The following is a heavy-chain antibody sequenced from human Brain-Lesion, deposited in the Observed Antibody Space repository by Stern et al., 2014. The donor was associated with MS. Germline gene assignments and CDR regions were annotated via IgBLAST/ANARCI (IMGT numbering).Heavy chain of an antibody. CDR1: GYIFTGYY. J-gene: IGHJ6*02. D-gene: IGHD3-3*01. CDR3: ARGQRGITIFGVVTDYYYLGMDV. CDR2: IHHHTGST. V-gene: IGHV1-2*02. Sequence: VQLVESGAEVQKPGASVKVSCKTSGYIFTGYYIHWVRQAPGQGLEWIASIHHHTGSTQHAPKFQGRVTMSRYTSISTAYVELSSLTSDDTAVYYCARGQRGITIFGVVTDYYYLGMDVWGQGTTVTVSS.